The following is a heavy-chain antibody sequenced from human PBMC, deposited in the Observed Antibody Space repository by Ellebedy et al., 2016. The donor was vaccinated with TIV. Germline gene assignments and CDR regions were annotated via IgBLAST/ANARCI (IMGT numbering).Heavy chain of an antibody. Sequence: GESLKISCEASGFTFSSYAMHWVRQAPGKGLEWVAVISNDGSNEYYADSAKGRLTISRDNSKDTFYLQVSSLRAEDTAVYYCAHFLGNTMVRGVLTALDYWGQGALVTVSS. D-gene: IGHD3-10*01. V-gene: IGHV3-30-3*01. CDR2: ISNDGSNE. CDR1: GFTFSSYA. J-gene: IGHJ4*02. CDR3: AHFLGNTMVRGVLTALDY.